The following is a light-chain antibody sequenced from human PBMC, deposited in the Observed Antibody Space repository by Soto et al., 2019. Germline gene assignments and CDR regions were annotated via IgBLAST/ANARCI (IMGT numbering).Light chain of an antibody. J-gene: IGKJ5*01. Sequence: DIQLTQSPSFVSASVGERVTITCRASQDIGRYLAWYQQKPGEAPKLLISAASTLQSGVPSRFSGSGSGTEFTLPVSHLLPEDFATYYCQQLYSYSSFGQGTRLEIK. CDR3: QQLYSYSS. V-gene: IGKV1-9*01. CDR1: QDIGRY. CDR2: AAS.